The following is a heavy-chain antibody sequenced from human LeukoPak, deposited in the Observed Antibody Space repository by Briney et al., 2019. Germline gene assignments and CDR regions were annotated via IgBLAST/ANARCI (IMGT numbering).Heavy chain of an antibody. CDR3: AASSSGYYYDYYYCGMDV. D-gene: IGHD3-22*01. Sequence: GASVKVSCKASGFTFTSSAVQWVRQARGQRLEWIGWIVVGSGNTNYAQKFQERVTITRDMSTSTAYMELSSLRSEDTAVYYCAASSSGYYYDYYYCGMDVWGQGTTVTVSS. V-gene: IGHV1-58*01. CDR1: GFTFTSSA. CDR2: IVVGSGNT. J-gene: IGHJ6*02.